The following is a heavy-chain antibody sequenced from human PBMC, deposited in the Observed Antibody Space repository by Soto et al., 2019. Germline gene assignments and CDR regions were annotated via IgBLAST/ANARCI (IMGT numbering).Heavy chain of an antibody. D-gene: IGHD3-3*01. CDR1: GFTFSSYW. CDR3: ARDRGGSGYFRYYGRDV. J-gene: IGHJ6*02. V-gene: IGHV3-74*01. Sequence: EVQLVESGGVLVQPGGSLRLSCAASGFTFSSYWMHWVRQAPGKGLVWVSRINSDGSSTSYADSVKGRFTISRDNAKNTLYLQMNSLRDEDTAVYYCARDRGGSGYFRYYGRDVWGQGTTVTVSS. CDR2: INSDGSST.